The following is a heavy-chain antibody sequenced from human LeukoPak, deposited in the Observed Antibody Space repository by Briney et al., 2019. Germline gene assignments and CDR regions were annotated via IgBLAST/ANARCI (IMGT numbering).Heavy chain of an antibody. J-gene: IGHJ5*02. CDR3: ARDWDGPTPSCDP. D-gene: IGHD1-26*01. CDR1: GFTFSSYS. V-gene: IGHV3-48*02. CDR2: ISSSSSTI. Sequence: TGGSLRLSCAASGFTFSSYSINWVRQGPGKGLEWVSYISSSSSTIYYADSVKGRFTISRDNAKNSVYLQMNSLRDEDTAVYYCARDWDGPTPSCDPWGQGTLVTVSS.